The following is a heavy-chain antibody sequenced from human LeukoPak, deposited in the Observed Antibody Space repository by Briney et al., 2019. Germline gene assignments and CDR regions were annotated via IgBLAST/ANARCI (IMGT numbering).Heavy chain of an antibody. CDR2: IYTSGST. CDR1: GGSFSGYY. D-gene: IGHD2-2*01. CDR3: AREKYPAAIGY. Sequence: SETLSLTCAVYGGSFSGYYWSWIRQPPGKGLEWIGRIYTSGSTNYNPSLKSRVTISVDTSKNQFSLKLSSVTAADTAVYYCAREKYPAAIGYWGQGTLVTVSS. V-gene: IGHV4-4*08. J-gene: IGHJ4*02.